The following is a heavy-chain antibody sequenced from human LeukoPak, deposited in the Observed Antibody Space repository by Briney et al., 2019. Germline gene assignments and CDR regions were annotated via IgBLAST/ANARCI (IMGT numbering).Heavy chain of an antibody. J-gene: IGHJ4*02. D-gene: IGHD2-15*01. Sequence: ASVKVSCKASGYTFTSYGISWVRQAPGQGLEWMGWINPNSGGTNYAQKFQGRVTMTRDTSISTAYMELSRLRSDDTAVYYCARGSLRYCSGGSCYSNHYFDYWGQGTLVTVSS. CDR1: GYTFTSYG. CDR2: INPNSGGT. CDR3: ARGSLRYCSGGSCYSNHYFDY. V-gene: IGHV1-2*02.